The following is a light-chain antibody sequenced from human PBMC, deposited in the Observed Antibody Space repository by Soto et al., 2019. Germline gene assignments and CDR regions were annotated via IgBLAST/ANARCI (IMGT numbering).Light chain of an antibody. Sequence: SALTQPAPVSGSPGQSIAISCTGTSSDVGAYNYVSWYQQHPGKVPKLVIYDVTNRPSGVSDRFSGSKSGNTASLTISGLQADDEADYYCSTYTSNTTPSAFGTGTNVTV. CDR1: SSDVGAYNY. V-gene: IGLV2-14*01. CDR3: STYTSNTTPSA. J-gene: IGLJ1*01. CDR2: DVT.